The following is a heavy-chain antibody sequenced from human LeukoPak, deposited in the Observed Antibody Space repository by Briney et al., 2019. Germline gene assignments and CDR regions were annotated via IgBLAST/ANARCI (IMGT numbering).Heavy chain of an antibody. V-gene: IGHV3-66*01. D-gene: IGHD4-11*01. CDR1: GFIVSDNY. J-gene: IGHJ4*02. Sequence: PGGSLRLSCVAPGFIVSDNYMTWVRQAPGKGLEWVSVVFRGDATYHADSVKGRFTISRDTSKNTVYLQMNSLTAENSAVYYCVKEVPGTTIYHWGQGTLVTVSS. CDR2: VFRGDAT. CDR3: VKEVPGTTIYH.